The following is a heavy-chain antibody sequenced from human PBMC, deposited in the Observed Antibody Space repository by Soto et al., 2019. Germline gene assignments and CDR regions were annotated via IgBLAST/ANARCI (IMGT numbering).Heavy chain of an antibody. V-gene: IGHV2-5*02. D-gene: IGHD3-10*01. J-gene: IGHJ4*02. Sequence: QITLKESGPTLVKPTQSLTLTCTISGFSLSTSGVGVGWIRQPPGKALDWLALIYWDGDKRYSPSLKSRLTITKDTSKNQVVLTMTNMDPVDTATYYCVRLLWFGELTWGQGTLVTVSS. CDR3: VRLLWFGELT. CDR1: GFSLSTSGVG. CDR2: IYWDGDK.